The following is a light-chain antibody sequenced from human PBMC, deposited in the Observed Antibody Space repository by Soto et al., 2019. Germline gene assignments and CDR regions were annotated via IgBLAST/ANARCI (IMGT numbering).Light chain of an antibody. V-gene: IGKV1-13*02. CDR3: QQFNSYPLT. CDR2: DAS. Sequence: AILLTQSPSSLSASVGDRVTLTCRASQGISTALAWYQQKPGKAPKLLIYDASDLQGGVPSRFSGSGSGTDFTLTISSLQPEEFATYYCQQFNSYPLTFGGGTKVEIK. CDR1: QGISTA. J-gene: IGKJ4*01.